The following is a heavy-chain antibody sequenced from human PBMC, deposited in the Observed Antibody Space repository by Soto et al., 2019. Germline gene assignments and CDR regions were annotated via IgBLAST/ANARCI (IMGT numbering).Heavy chain of an antibody. CDR3: ARDRSYYDSSGSYSPPY. CDR1: GFTFSSYA. J-gene: IGHJ4*02. Sequence: EVQLLESGGGLVQPGGSLRLSCAASGFTFSSYAMNWVRQAPGKGLEWVSAISGSAATTHFADSVKGRFTISRDNSKNTLYLQMNTRTTEDTAVYYCARDRSYYDSSGSYSPPYWGQGTLVTVSS. D-gene: IGHD3-22*01. CDR2: ISGSAATT. V-gene: IGHV3-23*01.